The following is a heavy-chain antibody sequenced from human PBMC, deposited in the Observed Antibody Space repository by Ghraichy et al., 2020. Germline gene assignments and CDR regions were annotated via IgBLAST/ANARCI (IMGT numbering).Heavy chain of an antibody. V-gene: IGHV1-18*01. J-gene: IGHJ4*02. D-gene: IGHD3-10*01. CDR3: ARDGYGSGRGYFDY. CDR1: GYTFTSYG. Sequence: ASVKVSCKASGYTFTSYGFSWVRQAPGQGLEWMEWISTYDGNTDYAQKFQGRVTMTTDTSTSTVYMELRSLRSDDTAVYYCARDGYGSGRGYFDYWGQGTLVTVSS. CDR2: ISTYDGNT.